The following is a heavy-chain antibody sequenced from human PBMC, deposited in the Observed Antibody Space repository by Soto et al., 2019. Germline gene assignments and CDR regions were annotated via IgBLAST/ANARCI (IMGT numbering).Heavy chain of an antibody. D-gene: IGHD5-18*01. CDR3: ARVNTAMGLGTNCDY. J-gene: IGHJ4*02. CDR2: INSDGSSP. V-gene: IGHV3-74*01. CDR1: GFTFSSYW. Sequence: EVQLVESGGGLVQPAGSLRLSCAASGFTFSSYWMHWVRQAPGKGLVWVSRINSDGSSPHYADSVKGRFTISRDNAENTPYLQMNSLRAEYTAVYYCARVNTAMGLGTNCDYWGQGTLVTVSS.